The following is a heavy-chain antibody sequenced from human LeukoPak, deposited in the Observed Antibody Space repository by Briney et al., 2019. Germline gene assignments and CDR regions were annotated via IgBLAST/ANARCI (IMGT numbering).Heavy chain of an antibody. J-gene: IGHJ4*02. D-gene: IGHD3-22*01. CDR1: GGSFSGYY. Sequence: SETLSLTCAVYGGSFSGYYWSWIRQPPGKGLEWIGEINHSGSTNYNPSLKSRVTISVDTSKNQFSLKLSSVTAADTAVYYCARDSSGSSWDWGQGTLVTVSS. CDR3: ARDSSGSSWD. V-gene: IGHV4-34*01. CDR2: INHSGST.